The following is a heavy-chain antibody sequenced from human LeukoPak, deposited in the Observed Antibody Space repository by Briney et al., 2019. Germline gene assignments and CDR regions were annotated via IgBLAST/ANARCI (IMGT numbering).Heavy chain of an antibody. J-gene: IGHJ4*02. CDR2: ISSSGSTI. V-gene: IGHV3-48*03. CDR3: ASLIGWMQLWPPDY. Sequence: GGSLRLSCAASGFTFSSYEMNWVRQAPGKGLEWVSYISSSGSTIYYADSVKGRFTISRDNAKNSLYLQMNSLRAEDTAVYYCASLIGWMQLWPPDYWGQGTLVTVSS. CDR1: GFTFSSYE. D-gene: IGHD5-18*01.